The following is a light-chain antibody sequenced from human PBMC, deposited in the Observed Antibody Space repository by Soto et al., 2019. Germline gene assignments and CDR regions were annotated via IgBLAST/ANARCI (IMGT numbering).Light chain of an antibody. Sequence: GERVTITCRASQSISSWLAWYQQKPGKAPQLLIYDVSNLESGVPSRFSGSGSGTEFTLTISSLQPDDFATYYCQQYTTYSTFGGGTKVEIK. CDR3: QQYTTYST. J-gene: IGKJ4*01. CDR1: QSISSW. CDR2: DVS. V-gene: IGKV1-5*01.